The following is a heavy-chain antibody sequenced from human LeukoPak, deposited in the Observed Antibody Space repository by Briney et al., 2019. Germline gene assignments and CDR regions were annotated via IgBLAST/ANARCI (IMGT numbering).Heavy chain of an antibody. V-gene: IGHV4-59*01. CDR3: ARLAPGNYDILTGDPKVVFDY. Sequence: PSETLSLTCTVSGGSISSFFWSWIRQPPGKGLEWIGYVHSSGSPNYNPSLKSRLIISVDMSKNQFSLKLRSVSVADTAVYYCARLAPGNYDILTGDPKVVFDYWGQGALVTVSS. CDR1: GGSISSFF. J-gene: IGHJ4*02. CDR2: VHSSGSP. D-gene: IGHD3-9*01.